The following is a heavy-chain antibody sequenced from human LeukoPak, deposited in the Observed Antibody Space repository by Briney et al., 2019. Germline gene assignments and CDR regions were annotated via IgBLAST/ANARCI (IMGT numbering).Heavy chain of an antibody. D-gene: IGHD5-18*01. Sequence: ASVKVSCKASGYTFTGYYMHWVRQAPGQGLEWMGWINPNGGGTNYAQKFQGRVTMTRDTSISTAYMELSRLRSDDTAVYYCARRTQLVRDDAFDIWGQGTMVTVSS. CDR2: INPNGGGT. CDR1: GYTFTGYY. CDR3: ARRTQLVRDDAFDI. V-gene: IGHV1-2*02. J-gene: IGHJ3*02.